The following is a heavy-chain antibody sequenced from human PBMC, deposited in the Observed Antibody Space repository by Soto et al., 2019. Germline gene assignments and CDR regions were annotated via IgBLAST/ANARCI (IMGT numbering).Heavy chain of an antibody. CDR3: ARDFYYSSSPFYYFDY. J-gene: IGHJ4*02. D-gene: IGHD6-6*01. CDR2: ISYDGSNK. CDR1: GFTFSSYA. V-gene: IGHV3-30-3*01. Sequence: GGSLRLSCAASGFTFSSYAMHWVRQAPGKGLEWVAVISYDGSNKYYADSVKGRFTISRDNSKNTLYLQMNSLRAEDTAVYYCARDFYYSSSPFYYFDYWGQGTLVTVSS.